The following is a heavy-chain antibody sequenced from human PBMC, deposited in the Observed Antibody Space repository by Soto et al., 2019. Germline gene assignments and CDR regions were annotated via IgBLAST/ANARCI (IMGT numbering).Heavy chain of an antibody. CDR3: ARDGSNGFEP. Sequence: SVKVACKASGYTFTGYYMHWVREEPGQGLELMGWINPNSGGTNYAQKFQGRVTMTRDTSISTAYMELSRLRYDDAAVYYCARDGSNGFEPWAEGILVTV. CDR2: INPNSGGT. J-gene: IGHJ5*01. V-gene: IGHV1-2*02. CDR1: GYTFTGYY. D-gene: IGHD3-10*01.